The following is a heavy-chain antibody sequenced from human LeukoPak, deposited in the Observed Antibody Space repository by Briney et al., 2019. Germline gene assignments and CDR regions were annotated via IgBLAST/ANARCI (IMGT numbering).Heavy chain of an antibody. CDR3: SGRDSSRNPWAY. J-gene: IGHJ4*02. V-gene: IGHV3-7*01. Sequence: PGGSLRHSCAASGFTFNTFWMNWVRLAPGRGLEWLANIRPDGSDKYYVDSVRGRFTISRDNGKNLVYLEMNSLRVEDTAVYYCSGRDSSRNPWAYWGQGTLVSVSS. CDR2: IRPDGSDK. CDR1: GFTFNTFW. D-gene: IGHD2-2*01.